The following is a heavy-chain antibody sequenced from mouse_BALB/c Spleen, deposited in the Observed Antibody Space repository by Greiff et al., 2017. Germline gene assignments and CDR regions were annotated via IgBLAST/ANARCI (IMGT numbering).Heavy chain of an antibody. CDR2: IRSKSNNYAT. CDR1: GFTFNTYA. J-gene: IGHJ4*01. Sequence: EVQRVESGGGLVQPKGSLKLSCAASGFTFNTYAMNWVRQAPGKGLEWVARIRSKSNNYATYYADSVKDRFTISRDDSQSMLYLQMNNLKTEDTAMYYCVRHLLVYAMDYWGQGTSVTVSS. CDR3: VRHLLVYAMDY. V-gene: IGHV10-1*02. D-gene: IGHD2-1*01.